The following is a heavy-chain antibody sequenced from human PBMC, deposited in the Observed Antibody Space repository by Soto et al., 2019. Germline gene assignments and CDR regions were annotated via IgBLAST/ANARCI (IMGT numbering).Heavy chain of an antibody. J-gene: IGHJ6*02. D-gene: IGHD6-6*01. CDR1: GGSFSGYY. V-gene: IGHV4-34*01. CDR3: ARPRGSSSLYYYYGMDV. Sequence: QVQLQQWGAGLLKPSETLSLTCAVYGGSFSGYYWSWIRQPPGKGLEWIGEINHSESTNYNPSLKSRVTISVDTSKNQFSLKLSSVTAADTAVYYCARPRGSSSLYYYYGMDVWGQGTTVTVSS. CDR2: INHSEST.